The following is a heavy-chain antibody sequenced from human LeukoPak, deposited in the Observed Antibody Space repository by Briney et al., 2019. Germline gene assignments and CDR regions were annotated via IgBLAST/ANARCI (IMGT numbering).Heavy chain of an antibody. CDR1: GGSISSDSFY. CDR2: IYYSGNT. Sequence: SETLSLTCTLSGGSISSDSFYWGWIRQPPGKGLEWIGSIYYSGNTYYNPSLKSRVTISVDTSKNQFSLKLSSVTAADTAVYYCARGPTYYYDSSGYSFFFQHWGQGTLVTVSS. D-gene: IGHD3-22*01. CDR3: ARGPTYYYDSSGYSFFFQH. J-gene: IGHJ1*01. V-gene: IGHV4-39*07.